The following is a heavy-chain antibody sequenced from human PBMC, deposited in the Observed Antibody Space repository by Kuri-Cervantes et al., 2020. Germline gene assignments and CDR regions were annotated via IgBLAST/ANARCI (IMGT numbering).Heavy chain of an antibody. D-gene: IGHD3-10*01. V-gene: IGHV3-15*01. Sequence: GESLKISCAASGFTFSNAWMSWVRQAPGKGLEWAGRIKSKTDGGTTDYAAPVKGRFTISRDDSKNTLYLQMNSLKTEDTAVYYCARWSGEFIDYWGQGTLVTVSS. J-gene: IGHJ4*02. CDR3: ARWSGEFIDY. CDR2: IKSKTDGGTT. CDR1: GFTFSNAW.